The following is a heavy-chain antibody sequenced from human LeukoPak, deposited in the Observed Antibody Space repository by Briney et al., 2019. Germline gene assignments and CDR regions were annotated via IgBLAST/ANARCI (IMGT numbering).Heavy chain of an antibody. CDR3: ARDPYYYDSSGAYNWFDP. Sequence: ASVKVSCKASGYTFTGCYMHWVRQAPGQGLEWMGWINPNSGGTNYAQKFQGRVTMTRDTSISTAYMELSRLRSDDTAVYYCARDPYYYDSSGAYNWFDPWGQGTLVTVSS. J-gene: IGHJ5*02. CDR2: INPNSGGT. V-gene: IGHV1-2*02. CDR1: GYTFTGCY. D-gene: IGHD3-22*01.